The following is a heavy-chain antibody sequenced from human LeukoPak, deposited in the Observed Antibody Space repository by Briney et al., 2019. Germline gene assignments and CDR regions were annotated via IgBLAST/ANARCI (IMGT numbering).Heavy chain of an antibody. Sequence: GGSLRLSCAASGFTFSTSNFHWVRQAPGKGLEWLSYISSSGSTIFYADSVKGRFTISRDNAKNSLYLQMSSLRAEDTAVYYCARGQENYYDGSNFYSWFDPWGQGTLVTVSS. D-gene: IGHD3-22*01. V-gene: IGHV3-48*01. CDR1: GFTFSTSN. CDR2: ISSSGSTI. J-gene: IGHJ5*02. CDR3: ARGQENYYDGSNFYSWFDP.